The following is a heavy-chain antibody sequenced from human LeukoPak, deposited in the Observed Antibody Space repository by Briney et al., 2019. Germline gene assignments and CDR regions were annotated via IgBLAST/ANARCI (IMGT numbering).Heavy chain of an antibody. V-gene: IGHV4-39*01. CDR3: TRYGDRSNREFDY. J-gene: IGHJ4*02. CDR2: FYYSGNT. Sequence: PSETLSLTCTVSSGSISSFYWRWIRQPPGKGLEWIASFYYSGNTYYNPSLQSRISISVDTSRSQFSLNLNSVTAADTAVYYCTRYGDRSNREFDYWGQGTLVTVSS. D-gene: IGHD2-21*02. CDR1: SGSISSFY.